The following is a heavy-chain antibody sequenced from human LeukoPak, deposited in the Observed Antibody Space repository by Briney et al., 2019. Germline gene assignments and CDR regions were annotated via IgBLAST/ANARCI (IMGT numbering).Heavy chain of an antibody. J-gene: IGHJ6*03. CDR2: INPNSGDT. CDR1: GNTFTAYY. V-gene: IGHV1-2*02. Sequence: ASVKVSCKASGNTFTAYYTHWVRQAPGQGLEWMGWINPNSGDTNYAQKFQGRVTMTRDTTTSTAYMELSSLRSDDTAVYYCASYRGSSGYYYYMDVWGKGTTVTVSS. D-gene: IGHD3-10*01. CDR3: ASYRGSSGYYYYMDV.